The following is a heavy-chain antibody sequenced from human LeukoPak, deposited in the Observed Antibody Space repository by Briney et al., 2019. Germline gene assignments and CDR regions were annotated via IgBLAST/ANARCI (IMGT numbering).Heavy chain of an antibody. V-gene: IGHV4-39*07. Sequence: PSETLSLTCTVSGGSISSSDYYWGWIRQPPGKGLEYIGIIYYSGSTYYNPSLKSRVTISVDTSKNQFSLKLSSVTAADTAVYYCARVDYYDSSGYPFDIWGQGTMVTVSS. D-gene: IGHD3-22*01. CDR2: IYYSGST. J-gene: IGHJ3*02. CDR1: GGSISSSDYY. CDR3: ARVDYYDSSGYPFDI.